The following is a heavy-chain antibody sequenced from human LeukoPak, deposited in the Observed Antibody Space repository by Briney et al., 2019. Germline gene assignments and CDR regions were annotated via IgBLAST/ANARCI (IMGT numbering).Heavy chain of an antibody. D-gene: IGHD4-17*01. Sequence: ASVKVSCKASGYTFTSYGISWVRQAPGQGLEWMGWISAYNGNTNYAQKLQGRVTMTTDTSTSTAYMELRSLRSDDTAVYYCARDTRDYGDLLFDYWGQGTLVTVSS. CDR3: ARDTRDYGDLLFDY. J-gene: IGHJ4*02. V-gene: IGHV1-18*01. CDR2: ISAYNGNT. CDR1: GYTFTSYG.